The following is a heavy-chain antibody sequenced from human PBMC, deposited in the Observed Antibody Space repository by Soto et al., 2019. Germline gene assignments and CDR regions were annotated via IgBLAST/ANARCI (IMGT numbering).Heavy chain of an antibody. CDR3: ARDPKVHSRSYYYYYYGMDV. Sequence: QMQLVQSGAEVKKPGSSVKVSCKASGGTFSSYAISWVRQAPGQGLEWMGGIIPIFGTANYAQKFQGRVTITADESTSTAYMELSSLRSEDTAVYYCARDPKVHSRSYYYYYYGMDVWGQGTTVTVSS. J-gene: IGHJ6*02. V-gene: IGHV1-69*01. D-gene: IGHD1-26*01. CDR2: IIPIFGTA. CDR1: GGTFSSYA.